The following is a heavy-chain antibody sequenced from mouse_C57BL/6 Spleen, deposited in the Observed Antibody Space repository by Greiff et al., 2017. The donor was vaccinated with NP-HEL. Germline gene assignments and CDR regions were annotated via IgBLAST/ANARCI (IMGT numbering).Heavy chain of an antibody. CDR2: ISSGGDYI. J-gene: IGHJ4*01. CDR1: GFTFSSYA. CDR3: TRDVGYYAMDY. V-gene: IGHV5-9-1*02. Sequence: EVNVVESGEGLVKPGGSLKLSCAASGFTFSSYAMSWVRQTPEKRLEWVAYISSGGDYIYYAYTVKGRFTISRDNARNTLYLQVSSLKSEDTAMYYCTRDVGYYAMDYWGQGTSVTVSS.